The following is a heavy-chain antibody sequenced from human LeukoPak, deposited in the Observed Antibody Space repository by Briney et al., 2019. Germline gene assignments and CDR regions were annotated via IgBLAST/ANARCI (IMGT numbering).Heavy chain of an antibody. D-gene: IGHD3-22*01. CDR3: ARARGYYDSSGYYDY. Sequence: PSETLSLTCTVSGGSISSYYWSWIRQPPGKGLEWIGYIYYSGSTNYNPSLKSRVTISVDTSKNQFSLELSSVTAADTAVYYCARARGYYDSSGYYDYWGQGTLVTVSS. CDR2: IYYSGST. CDR1: GGSISSYY. J-gene: IGHJ4*02. V-gene: IGHV4-59*01.